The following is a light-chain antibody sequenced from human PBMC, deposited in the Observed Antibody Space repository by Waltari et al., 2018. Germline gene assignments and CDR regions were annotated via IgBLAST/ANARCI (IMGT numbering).Light chain of an antibody. CDR1: SSDIGGYDF. CDR3: TSYTTSTTVL. J-gene: IGLJ3*02. V-gene: IGLV2-14*01. Sequence: QSALTQPASVSGSPGQSITISCTGTSSDIGGYDFVSWYQQYPGMAPKPMIYEVTNRPSGVSGRFSGSKSGTTASLTISGLQPEDEADYYCTSYTTSTTVLFGGGTKVTVL. CDR2: EVT.